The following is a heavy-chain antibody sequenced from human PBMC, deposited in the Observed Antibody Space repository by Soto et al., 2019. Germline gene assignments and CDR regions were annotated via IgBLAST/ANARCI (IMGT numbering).Heavy chain of an antibody. V-gene: IGHV1-3*01. CDR1: GYTFSNFA. CDR3: ARALAVPAVFDY. J-gene: IGHJ4*02. CDR2: INAGNGNT. Sequence: ASVKVSCKASGYTFSNFAMHWVRQAPGQRLEWMGWINAGNGNTKYSQKFQGRVTITRDTSASTAYMELSSLRSEDTAVYYCARALAVPAVFDYSGQGTLVTVSS. D-gene: IGHD6-19*01.